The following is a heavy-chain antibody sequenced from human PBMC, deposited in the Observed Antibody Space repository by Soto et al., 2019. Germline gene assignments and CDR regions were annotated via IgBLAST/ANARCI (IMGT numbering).Heavy chain of an antibody. Sequence: GGSLRRSCAASVFTFSYYPLHWVRRAPGKGLEWVSSISGIKNYIRYADSVKGRFTISRDNAKTSLYLQMNSLTAEDTAVYYCAREGVHNYTEYYFDYWGQGTLVTVSS. V-gene: IGHV3-21*06. CDR1: VFTFSYYP. CDR3: AREGVHNYTEYYFDY. J-gene: IGHJ4*02. CDR2: ISGIKNYI. D-gene: IGHD3-10*01.